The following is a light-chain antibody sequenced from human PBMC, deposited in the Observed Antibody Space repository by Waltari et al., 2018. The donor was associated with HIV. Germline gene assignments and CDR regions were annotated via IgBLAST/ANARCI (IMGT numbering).Light chain of an antibody. CDR1: SSDIGYYDS. CDR3: SSHTTSSTLYV. Sequence: QSALTQPASVSGSPGQSIAISCTGTSSDIGYYDSVSWYQHHPGKSPKLMIYEVNNRPQVSSIRFSGSKSGNTASLTISGLQAEDEADYYCSSHTTSSTLYVFGTGTKVTVL. V-gene: IGLV2-14*01. J-gene: IGLJ1*01. CDR2: EVN.